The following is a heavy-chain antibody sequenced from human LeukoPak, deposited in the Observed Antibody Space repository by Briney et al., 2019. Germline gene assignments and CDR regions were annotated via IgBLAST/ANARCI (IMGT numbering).Heavy chain of an antibody. Sequence: GGSLRLSCAASGFTFSDYDMSWIRQAPGKGLEWVSHISSSSSYTNYADSVRGRFTISRDNTKNSLYLQINSLRSEDTAVYYCARDGDDVIDQKDIVVVPAAPQGYYYYGMDVWGQGTTVTVSS. J-gene: IGHJ6*02. CDR3: ARDGDDVIDQKDIVVVPAAPQGYYYYGMDV. D-gene: IGHD2-2*01. CDR1: GFTFSDYD. CDR2: ISSSSSYT. V-gene: IGHV3-11*05.